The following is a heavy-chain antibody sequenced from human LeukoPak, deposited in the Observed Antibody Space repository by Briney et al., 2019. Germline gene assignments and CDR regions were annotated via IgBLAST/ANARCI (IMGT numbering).Heavy chain of an antibody. CDR2: VSYSGST. CDR1: LGSISSYY. D-gene: IGHD1-26*01. J-gene: IGHJ4*02. V-gene: IGHV4-59*01. CDR3: ARGRELLGGYYFDY. Sequence: SETLSLTCTVSLGSISSYYWSWIRQAPGKGLEWIGYVSYSGSTNYNPSLKSRVTISVDTSKNQFSLKLSSVTAADTAVYYCARGRELLGGYYFDYWGQGTLVTVSS.